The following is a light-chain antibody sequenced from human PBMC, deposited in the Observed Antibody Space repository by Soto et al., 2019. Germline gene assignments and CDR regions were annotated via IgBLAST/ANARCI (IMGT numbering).Light chain of an antibody. CDR1: QSVTSSS. CDR2: GAS. J-gene: IGKJ4*01. Sequence: IVSEQSPGTVRRSAGERTTLCWRYLQSVTSSSIAWHQQKPGQAPRLLIYGASSRATGIPDRFSASGSGTDFSLTISRLESEDSAVYYCQHYGSSPALTFGGGTKVDIK. CDR3: QHYGSSPALT. V-gene: IGKV3-20*01.